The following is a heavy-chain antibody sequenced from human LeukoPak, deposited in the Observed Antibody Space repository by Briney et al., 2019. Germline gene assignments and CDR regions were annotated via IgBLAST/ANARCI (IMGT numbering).Heavy chain of an antibody. J-gene: IGHJ5*02. CDR3: ARDYGGNSGWFDP. CDR1: GYTFTSYD. CDR2: MSPNSGNT. Sequence: ASVKVSCKASGYTFTSYDINWVRQATGQGLEWVGWMSPNSGNTGYAQNFQGRVTMTRDTSISTAYMELSSLRFEDTAVCYCARDYGGNSGWFDPWGQGTQVTVSS. D-gene: IGHD4-23*01. V-gene: IGHV1-8*01.